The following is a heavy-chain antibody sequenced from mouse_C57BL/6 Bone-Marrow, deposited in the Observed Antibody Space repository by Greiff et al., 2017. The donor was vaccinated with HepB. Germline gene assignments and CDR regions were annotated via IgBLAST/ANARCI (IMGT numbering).Heavy chain of an antibody. Sequence: EVQLVESGGDLVKPGGFLKLSCAASGFTFSSYGMSWVRQTPDKRLEWVATISSGGSYTYYPDSVKGRFTISRDNAKNTLYLQMSSLKSEDTAMYYCARHGTIAYWGQGTLVTVSA. V-gene: IGHV5-6*01. CDR1: GFTFSSYG. CDR2: ISSGGSYT. D-gene: IGHD3-3*01. CDR3: ARHGTIAY. J-gene: IGHJ3*01.